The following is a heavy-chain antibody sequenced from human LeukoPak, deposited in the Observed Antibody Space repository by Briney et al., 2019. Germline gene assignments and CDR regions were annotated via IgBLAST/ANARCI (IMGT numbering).Heavy chain of an antibody. D-gene: IGHD3-22*01. J-gene: IGHJ4*02. CDR2: ISAYNGNT. CDR1: GYTFTSYG. CDR3: ARGKNYYDSSGYSQ. Sequence: GASVKVSCKASGYTFTSYGISWVRQAPGQGLEWMGWISAYNGNTNYAQKLQGRVTMTTDTSTSTAYMELRSLRSDDTAVYYCARGKNYYDSSGYSQWGQGTLVTVSS. V-gene: IGHV1-18*01.